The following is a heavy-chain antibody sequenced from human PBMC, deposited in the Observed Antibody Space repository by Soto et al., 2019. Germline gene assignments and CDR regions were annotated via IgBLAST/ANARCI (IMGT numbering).Heavy chain of an antibody. D-gene: IGHD7-27*01. Sequence: ASVKVSCKASGYTFTGYYMHWVRQAPGQGLEWMGWINPNSGGTNYAQKFQGWVTMTRDTSISTAYMELSRLRSDDTAVYYCARSNWGSSSRWYFDLWGRGTLVTVPQ. CDR3: ARSNWGSSSRWYFDL. CDR2: INPNSGGT. CDR1: GYTFTGYY. V-gene: IGHV1-2*04. J-gene: IGHJ2*01.